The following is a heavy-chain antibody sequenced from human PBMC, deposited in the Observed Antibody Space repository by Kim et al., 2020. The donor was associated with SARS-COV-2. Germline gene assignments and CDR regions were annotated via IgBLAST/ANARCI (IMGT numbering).Heavy chain of an antibody. D-gene: IGHD1-26*01. CDR1: GYSFTSYW. CDR2: IYPGDSDT. J-gene: IGHJ4*02. CDR3: ARIRLGGATFPYYFDY. Sequence: GESLKISCKGSGYSFTSYWIGWVRQMPGKGLEWMGIIYPGDSDTRYSPSFQGQVTISADKSISTAYLQWSSLKASDTAMYYCARIRLGGATFPYYFDYWAREPWSPSPQ. V-gene: IGHV5-51*01.